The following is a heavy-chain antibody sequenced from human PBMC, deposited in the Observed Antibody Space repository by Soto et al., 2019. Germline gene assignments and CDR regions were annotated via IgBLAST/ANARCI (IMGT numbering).Heavy chain of an antibody. V-gene: IGHV3-33*01. CDR1: GFTFSRYG. CDR3: ARDDDSEANAIDL. J-gene: IGHJ5*02. Sequence: GGSLRLSCVASGFTFSRYGMHWVRQAPGKGLEWVAVIWNDGSKQVYDDSVKGRFTISRDNSKNTLYLEMDSLRDEDTSVYYCARDDDSEANAIDLWGQGTLVTVSS. D-gene: IGHD2-15*01. CDR2: IWNDGSKQ.